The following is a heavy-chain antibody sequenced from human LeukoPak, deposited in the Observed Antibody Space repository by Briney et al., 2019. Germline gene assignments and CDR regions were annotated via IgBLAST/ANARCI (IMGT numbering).Heavy chain of an antibody. CDR3: ASDHSGWLGLGY. D-gene: IGHD6-19*01. CDR2: IYAGGRS. V-gene: IGHV4-61*02. Sequence: SETLSLTCTVSNVSISSGSHYWNWIRQPAGKGLEWIGRIYAGGRSNYNPSLRSRVTISVATSKNQFSLRLSSVTATDTGVYYCASDHSGWLGLGYWGQGTLVSVSS. CDR1: NVSISSGSHY. J-gene: IGHJ4*02.